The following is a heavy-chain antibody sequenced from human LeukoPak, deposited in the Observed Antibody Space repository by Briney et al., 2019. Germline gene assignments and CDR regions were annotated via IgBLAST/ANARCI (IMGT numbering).Heavy chain of an antibody. D-gene: IGHD6-19*01. J-gene: IGHJ3*02. V-gene: IGHV3-30*03. CDR1: GFTFSNSW. Sequence: GGSLRLSCAGSGFTFSNSWMGWVRQAPGKGLEWVAFISFDAKNKYYADSVKGRFTISRDNSKNTLYLQVNSLRTEDTAIYYCARSYNSGWDDAFDIWGQGTMVTVSS. CDR3: ARSYNSGWDDAFDI. CDR2: ISFDAKNK.